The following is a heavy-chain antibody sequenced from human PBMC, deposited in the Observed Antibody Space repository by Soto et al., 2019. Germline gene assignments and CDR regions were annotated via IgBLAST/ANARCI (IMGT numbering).Heavy chain of an antibody. Sequence: DVQLVESGGGLVQPGGSLTLSCAASGFSVGKHYMSWVRQAPGKGLEWVSVIYISGMTHYSGSVKGRFTISRDNLKNTVSLQMTSLRGDDSAVYYCAKEGTAGAFDLWGQGTMVTVSS. CDR2: IYISGMT. D-gene: IGHD1-7*01. CDR3: AKEGTAGAFDL. CDR1: GFSVGKHY. J-gene: IGHJ3*01. V-gene: IGHV3-66*01.